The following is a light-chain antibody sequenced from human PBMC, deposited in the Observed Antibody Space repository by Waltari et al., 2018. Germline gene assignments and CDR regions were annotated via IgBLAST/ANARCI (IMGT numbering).Light chain of an antibody. CDR3: QQYSKWPPLT. J-gene: IGKJ4*01. CDR2: GAS. CDR1: QNIHDN. V-gene: IGKV3-15*01. Sequence: EVLMTQSPATLSVSPGERVTLSCRASQNIHDNLAWYQQKPGQAPRLLIYGASTRATDIPARFRGSGSGTEFTLTINSLQSEDLGIYYCQQYSKWPPLTFGGGTKVEIK.